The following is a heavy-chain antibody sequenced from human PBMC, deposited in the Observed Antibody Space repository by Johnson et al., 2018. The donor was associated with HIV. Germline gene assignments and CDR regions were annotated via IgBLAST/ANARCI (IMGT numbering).Heavy chain of an antibody. D-gene: IGHD3-10*01. CDR1: GFTFSDHW. V-gene: IGHV3-74*01. CDR2: INGDGSRT. Sequence: EVQLVESGGGLVQPGGSLRLSCGVSGFTFSDHWMQWVRQAPGKGLVWVSRINGDGSRTSYADSVKGRFTIARDNAKNTLFLEMNSLRAEDTAVYYCARRGLANAFDIWGQGTMVTVSS. CDR3: ARRGLANAFDI. J-gene: IGHJ3*02.